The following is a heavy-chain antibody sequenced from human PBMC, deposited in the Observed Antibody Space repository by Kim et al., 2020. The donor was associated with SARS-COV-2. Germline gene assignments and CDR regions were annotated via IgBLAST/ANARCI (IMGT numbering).Heavy chain of an antibody. J-gene: IGHJ4*01. Sequence: GGSLRLSCAASGFTFSTYAMHWVRQAPGKGLEWVAVISYDGINKYYGDSVKGRFTISRDNSKNTLYLQMYSLRAEDTAVYFCARDKKDGEWVISRVFDY. CDR2: ISYDGINK. CDR1: GFTFSTYA. V-gene: IGHV3-30*04. CDR3: ARDKKDGEWVISRVFDY. D-gene: IGHD3-22*01.